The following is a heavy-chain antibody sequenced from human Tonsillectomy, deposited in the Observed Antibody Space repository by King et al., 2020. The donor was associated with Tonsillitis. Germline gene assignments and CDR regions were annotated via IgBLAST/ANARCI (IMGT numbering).Heavy chain of an antibody. J-gene: IGHJ6*03. CDR2: ISGYNDNT. V-gene: IGHV1-18*01. CDR1: GYTFSSYG. D-gene: IGHD4-23*01. CDR3: ARGGKRGSSYYMDV. Sequence: VQLVESGAEVKKPGASVKVSCKASGYTFSSYGISWVRQAPGQGLEWMGWISGYNDNTNYAQTLLGRVTMTTDTSTSTAYMELRSLRSDDTAVYYCARGGKRGSSYYMDVWGKGTTVTVSS.